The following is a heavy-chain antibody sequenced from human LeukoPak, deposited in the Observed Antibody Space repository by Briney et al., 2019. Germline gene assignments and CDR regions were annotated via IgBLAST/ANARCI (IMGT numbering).Heavy chain of an antibody. J-gene: IGHJ4*02. CDR3: ARDMVDGSKSRAGYFDY. CDR2: ISSGSSTI. CDR1: GFTFGGYS. V-gene: IGHV3-48*04. D-gene: IGHD3-10*01. Sequence: GGSLRLSCAASGFTFGGYSMNWVRQAPGKGLEWVSHISSGSSTIYYTVSVKGRFTISRDNAKNSLYLQMSSLRADDTAVYYCARDMVDGSKSRAGYFDYWGQGTLVTVSS.